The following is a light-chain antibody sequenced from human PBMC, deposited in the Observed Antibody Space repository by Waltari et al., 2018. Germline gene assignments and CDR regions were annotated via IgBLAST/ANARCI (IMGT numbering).Light chain of an antibody. V-gene: IGLV2-8*01. Sequence: QSALTQPPSASGSPGQSVTIPCTGTSSDVGGYNSVSWYQQHPGKAPKLMIYEVSKRTSGVPDRFSGSKSGNTASLTVSGLQAEDEADYYCSSYAGSNNHVVFGGGTKLTVL. CDR2: EVS. J-gene: IGLJ2*01. CDR1: SSDVGGYNS. CDR3: SSYAGSNNHVV.